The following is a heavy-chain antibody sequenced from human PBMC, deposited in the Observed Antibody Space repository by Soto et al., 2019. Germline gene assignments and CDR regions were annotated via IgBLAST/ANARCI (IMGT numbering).Heavy chain of an antibody. V-gene: IGHV1-18*01. D-gene: IGHD3-10*01. J-gene: IGHJ4*02. Sequence: ASVKVSCKASGNTFASDGFSWVRQAPGQGLEWMGWISGFNGQTNYALKFQGRVTLTTDTSTSTAYMELRSLRSDDTAVYFCARVDPRGVAVVRDYWGQGKLVTVS. CDR1: GNTFASDG. CDR2: ISGFNGQT. CDR3: ARVDPRGVAVVRDY.